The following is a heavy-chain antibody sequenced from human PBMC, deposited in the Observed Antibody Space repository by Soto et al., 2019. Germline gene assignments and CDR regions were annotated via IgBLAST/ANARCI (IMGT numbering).Heavy chain of an antibody. CDR2: IYTSGST. CDR1: GGSFSGYY. D-gene: IGHD2-2*01. CDR3: ARACSSNSCYDVFDY. Sequence: PSEPLSLTCAVYGGSFSGYYWSWIRQPAGKGLEWIGRIYTSGSTNYNPSLKSRVTMSVDTSKNQFSLKLSSVTAADTAVYYCARACSSNSCYDVFDYWGQGTLVTVSS. J-gene: IGHJ4*02. V-gene: IGHV4-59*10.